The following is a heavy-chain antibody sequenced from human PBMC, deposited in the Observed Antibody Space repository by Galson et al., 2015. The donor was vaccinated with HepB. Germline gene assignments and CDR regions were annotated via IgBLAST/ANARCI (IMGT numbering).Heavy chain of an antibody. J-gene: IGHJ4*02. Sequence: SLRLSCAASGFNFTDYYMSWVRQAPGKGLEWISFINTISSYTIYADSVKGRFTISRDNAKNSLDLQMNSLRAEDTAVYYCAKMGSSSFRFFDFWGQGTLVTVSS. CDR3: AKMGSSSFRFFDF. CDR1: GFNFTDYY. V-gene: IGHV3-11*06. CDR2: INTISSYT. D-gene: IGHD6-6*01.